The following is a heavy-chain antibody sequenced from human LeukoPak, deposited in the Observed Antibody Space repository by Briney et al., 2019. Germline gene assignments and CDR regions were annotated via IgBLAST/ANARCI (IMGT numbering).Heavy chain of an antibody. Sequence: GGSLRLSCAASGFTFSSYSMNWVRQAPGKGLEWVSVIYSDGNTYYADSVKGRFTISRDNSKNTLYLHMNILRAEDTAVYYCAKEGGLRWIDYWGQGTLVTVSS. J-gene: IGHJ4*02. CDR3: AKEGGLRWIDY. CDR2: IYSDGNT. CDR1: GFTFSSYS. D-gene: IGHD5-12*01. V-gene: IGHV3-66*01.